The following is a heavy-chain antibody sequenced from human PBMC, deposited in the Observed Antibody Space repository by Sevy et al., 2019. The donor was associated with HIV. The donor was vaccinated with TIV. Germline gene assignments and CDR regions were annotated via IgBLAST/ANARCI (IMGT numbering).Heavy chain of an antibody. V-gene: IGHV4-39*01. CDR1: GGSISSGNYL. CDR3: ARNFDY. Sequence: SENLSLTCTVSGGSISSGNYLWSWIRQTPGKGVEWIGTVHYSGRTYYNPSLKSRVTISEDTSKNQFSLNLNSVTASDTAVYFCARNFDYWGQGTLVTVSS. J-gene: IGHJ4*02. CDR2: VHYSGRT.